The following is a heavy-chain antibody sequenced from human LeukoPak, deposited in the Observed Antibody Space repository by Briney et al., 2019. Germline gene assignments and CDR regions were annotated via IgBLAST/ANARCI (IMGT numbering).Heavy chain of an antibody. Sequence: GESLKISCKGSGYSFTSYWIGWVRQMPGKGLEWMGIIYPGDSDTRYSPSFQGQVTISADKSISTAYLQWSSLKASDTAMYYCARGDYGDYRVFYTLFDYWGQGTLVTVSS. D-gene: IGHD4-17*01. CDR1: GYSFTSYW. CDR3: ARGDYGDYRVFYTLFDY. J-gene: IGHJ4*02. V-gene: IGHV5-51*01. CDR2: IYPGDSDT.